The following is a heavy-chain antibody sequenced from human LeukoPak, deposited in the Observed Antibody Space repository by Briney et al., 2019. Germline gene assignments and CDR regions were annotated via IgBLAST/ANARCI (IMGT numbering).Heavy chain of an antibody. D-gene: IGHD5-18*01. CDR2: IIPVLNIT. CDR1: GGTFSSSA. CDR3: ARDQGLTAPPPYGLDV. J-gene: IGHJ6*02. Sequence: SVKVSCKTSGGTFSSSAITWVRQAPGQGLEWMGRIIPVLNITSYAQKFQGRVTITADTSTSTVYMELSSLRSEETAVYYCARDQGLTAPPPYGLDVRGQGTTVIVSS. V-gene: IGHV1-69*04.